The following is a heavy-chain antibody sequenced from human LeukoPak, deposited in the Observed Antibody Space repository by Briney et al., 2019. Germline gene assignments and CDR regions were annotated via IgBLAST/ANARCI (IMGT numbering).Heavy chain of an antibody. CDR3: ANRSPRYSASWYGRATYRLDY. V-gene: IGHV3-23*01. Sequence: PGGSLRLSCAASGFTFSSYAMSWVRQAPGKGLEWVSAISGSGGSTYYADSVKGRFTISRDNSKNTLYLQMNSLRAEDTAVYYCANRSPRYSASWYGRATYRLDYWVQGTLFTVSS. CDR2: ISGSGGST. D-gene: IGHD6-13*01. J-gene: IGHJ4*02. CDR1: GFTFSSYA.